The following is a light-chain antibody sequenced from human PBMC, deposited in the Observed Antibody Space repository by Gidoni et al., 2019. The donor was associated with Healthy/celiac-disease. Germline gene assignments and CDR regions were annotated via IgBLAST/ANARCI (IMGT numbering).Light chain of an antibody. CDR3: QQRSNWPLT. CDR2: DAS. J-gene: IGKJ4*01. Sequence: EMVWTQSPATLSLSPGERATLPCRASQSVSSYLAWYQQKPGQAPRLLIYDASNRATGIPARFSGSGSGTDFTLTISSLEPEDFAVYYCQQRSNWPLTFGGGTKVEIK. CDR1: QSVSSY. V-gene: IGKV3-11*01.